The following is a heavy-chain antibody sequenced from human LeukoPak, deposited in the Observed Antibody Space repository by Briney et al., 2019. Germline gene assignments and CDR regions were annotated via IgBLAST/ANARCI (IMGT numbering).Heavy chain of an antibody. Sequence: GESLKISCKGSGYSFTSYWIGWVRQMPGKGLEWMGIIYPGDSDTRYSPSFQGQVTISADKSISTAYLQWSSLKASDTAIYYCARHQGDCSGGSCYSRLHDAFSIWGQGTLVTVSS. CDR2: IYPGDSDT. J-gene: IGHJ3*02. CDR1: GYSFTSYW. CDR3: ARHQGDCSGGSCYSRLHDAFSI. D-gene: IGHD2-15*01. V-gene: IGHV5-51*01.